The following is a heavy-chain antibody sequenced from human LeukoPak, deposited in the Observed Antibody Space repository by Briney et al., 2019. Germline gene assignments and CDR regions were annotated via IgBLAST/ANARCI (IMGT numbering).Heavy chain of an antibody. CDR2: INPNSGGT. CDR3: ARSARDFWSGYPHPYYYYMDV. CDR1: GYTFTGYY. Sequence: ASVKVSCKASGYTFTGYYMHWVRQAPGQGLEWMGWINPNSGGTNYAQKFQGRVTMTRDTSISTAYMELSRLRSDDTAVYYCARSARDFWSGYPHPYYYYMDVWGKGTTVTVSS. J-gene: IGHJ6*03. V-gene: IGHV1-2*02. D-gene: IGHD3-3*01.